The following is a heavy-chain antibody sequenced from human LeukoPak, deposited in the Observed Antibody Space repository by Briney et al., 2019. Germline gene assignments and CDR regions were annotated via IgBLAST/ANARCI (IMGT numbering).Heavy chain of an antibody. V-gene: IGHV3-23*01. D-gene: IGHD3-3*01. CDR3: AKEREWLFNTSDY. J-gene: IGHJ4*02. CDR2: ISGSGGST. Sequence: PGGSLRLSCTASGLTFGDSAMSWFRQAPGKGLEWVSAISGSGGSTYYADSVKGRFTISRDNSKNTLYLQMNSLRAEDTAVYYCAKEREWLFNTSDYWGQGTLVTVSS. CDR1: GLTFGDSA.